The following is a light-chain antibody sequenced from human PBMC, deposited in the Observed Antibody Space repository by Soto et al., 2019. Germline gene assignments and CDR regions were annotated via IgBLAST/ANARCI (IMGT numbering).Light chain of an antibody. J-gene: IGLJ1*01. Sequence: SYELTQPPSVSVSPGQTASITCSGDKLGDKYACWYQQKPGQSPVLVIYQDSKRPSGIPERFSGSNSGNTATLTISGTQAMDEADYYSQAWDSSTASYVFGTGTKLTV. V-gene: IGLV3-1*01. CDR1: KLGDKY. CDR3: QAWDSSTASYV. CDR2: QDS.